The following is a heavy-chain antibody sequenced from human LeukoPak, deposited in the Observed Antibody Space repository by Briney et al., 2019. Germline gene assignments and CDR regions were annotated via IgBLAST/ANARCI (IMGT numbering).Heavy chain of an antibody. CDR1: GGSSSGYY. CDR2: INHSGST. Sequence: SETLSLTCAVYGGSSSGYYWSWIRQPPGKGLEWIGEINHSGSTNYNPSLKSRVTISVDTSKNQFSLKLSSVTAADTAVYYCASLNYDFWSGYSLDDDYYGMDVWGQGTTVTVSS. CDR3: ASLNYDFWSGYSLDDDYYGMDV. D-gene: IGHD3-3*01. V-gene: IGHV4-34*01. J-gene: IGHJ6*02.